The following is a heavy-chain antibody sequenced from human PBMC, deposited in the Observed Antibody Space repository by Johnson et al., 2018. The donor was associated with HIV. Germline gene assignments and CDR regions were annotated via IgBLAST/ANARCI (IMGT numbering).Heavy chain of an antibody. Sequence: QVQLVESGGGVVQPGRSLRLSCAASGFTFSSYAMHWVRQAPGKGLEWVAVISYDGSNKYYADSVKGRFTISRDNSKNTLYLKMNSLRAEDTAVYYCARDEPYNLNAFDIWGQGTMVTVSS. CDR2: ISYDGSNK. V-gene: IGHV3-30-3*01. CDR1: GFTFSSYA. D-gene: IGHD5-24*01. CDR3: ARDEPYNLNAFDI. J-gene: IGHJ3*02.